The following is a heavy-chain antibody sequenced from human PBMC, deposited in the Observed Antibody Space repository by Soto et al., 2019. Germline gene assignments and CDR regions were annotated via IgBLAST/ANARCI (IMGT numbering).Heavy chain of an antibody. CDR3: ATAYVYDFENSNYYRDAFDI. J-gene: IGHJ3*02. D-gene: IGHD3-22*01. CDR1: GYSFSFYW. Sequence: GASLKIACKASGYSFSFYWIGWVRQMPGKGLEWIAIMYPDDSDIRYSPPFEAHVTISADKSTSTAFLQWSSLKASDTAMYYCATAYVYDFENSNYYRDAFDIWGQGTLVTVS. CDR2: MYPDDSDI. V-gene: IGHV5-51*01.